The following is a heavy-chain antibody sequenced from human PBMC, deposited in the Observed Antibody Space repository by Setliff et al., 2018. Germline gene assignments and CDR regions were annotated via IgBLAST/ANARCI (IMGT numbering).Heavy chain of an antibody. CDR1: GGSISSHY. CDR3: ARGYGVLTTYALDI. Sequence: TSETLSLTCTVSGGSISSHYWSWIRQPPGKGLEWIGSIYYSGSTNYNPSLKSRVTISLDTSRNQFSLKLRPVTAADTAVYYCARGYGVLTTYALDIWGEGTMVTVSS. V-gene: IGHV4-59*08. J-gene: IGHJ3*02. CDR2: IYYSGST. D-gene: IGHD3-9*01.